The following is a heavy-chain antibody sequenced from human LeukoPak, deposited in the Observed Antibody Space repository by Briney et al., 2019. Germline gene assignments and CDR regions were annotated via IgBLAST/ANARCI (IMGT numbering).Heavy chain of an antibody. D-gene: IGHD3-3*01. CDR1: GGSISSSSYY. V-gene: IGHV4-39*01. CDR3: ARRYDFWSGYPSYYYYYYMDV. Sequence: SETLSLTCTVSGGSISSSSYYWGWIRQPPGKGLEWIGSIYYSVSTYYNPSLKSRVTISVDTSKSQFSLKLSSVTAADTAVYYCARRYDFWSGYPSYYYYYYMDVWGKGTTVTVS. J-gene: IGHJ6*03. CDR2: IYYSVST.